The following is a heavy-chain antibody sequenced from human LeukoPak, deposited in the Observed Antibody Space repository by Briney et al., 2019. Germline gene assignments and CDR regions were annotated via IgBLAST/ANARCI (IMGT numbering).Heavy chain of an antibody. CDR3: ARSLSRGTRGYSRQGSFDI. CDR2: IMPIFGTA. Sequence: SVKVSCKASGGTFSNYTISWVRQAPGQGLEWMGGIMPIFGTAKYAQKFQGRVTITADESTTTAYMELSSLRSEDTAVYYCARSLSRGTRGYSRQGSFDIWGQGTMVTVSS. J-gene: IGHJ3*02. D-gene: IGHD5-18*01. V-gene: IGHV1-69*13. CDR1: GGTFSNYT.